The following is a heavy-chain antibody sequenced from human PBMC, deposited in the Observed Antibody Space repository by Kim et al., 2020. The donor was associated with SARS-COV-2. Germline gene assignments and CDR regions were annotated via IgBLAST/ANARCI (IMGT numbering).Heavy chain of an antibody. CDR3: AHKNTRGLGSDY. J-gene: IGHJ4*02. D-gene: IGHD3-10*01. CDR2: VYWDDDK. CDR1: GFSLTASAEG. V-gene: IGHV2-5*02. Sequence: SGPTLVNPTQTLTLTCSFSGFSLTASAEGVGWIRQPPGKALEWLALVYWDDDKRYSPSLKNRLTIRKDTSKKQVVLTMTNMDPVDTATYFCAHKNTRGLGSDYWGQGTLVTVSS.